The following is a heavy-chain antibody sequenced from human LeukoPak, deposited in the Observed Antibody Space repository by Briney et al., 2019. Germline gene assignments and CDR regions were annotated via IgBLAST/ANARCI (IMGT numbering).Heavy chain of an antibody. V-gene: IGHV1-8*01. CDR3: ARGAVVPAAMSPYYYYGMDV. J-gene: IGHJ6*02. CDR2: MNPNSGNT. D-gene: IGHD2-2*01. CDR1: GYTFTSYD. Sequence: GASVKVSCKASGYTFTSYDINWVRQATGQGLEWTGWMNPNSGNTGYAQKFQGRVTMTRNTPISTAYMELSSLRSEDTAVYYCARGAVVPAAMSPYYYYGMDVWGQGTTVTVSS.